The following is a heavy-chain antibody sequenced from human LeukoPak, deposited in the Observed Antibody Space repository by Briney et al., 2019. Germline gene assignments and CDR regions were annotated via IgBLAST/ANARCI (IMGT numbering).Heavy chain of an antibody. Sequence: PGGSLRLSCAASGFTFISYAMSWVRQPPGKGLEWVGRVKSKTDGGTTDYAAPVKGRFAISRDDSKNTLYLEMNSLRTEDTAVYYCLTATRIAAAGDWFDPWGQGTLVTVSS. V-gene: IGHV3-15*01. J-gene: IGHJ5*02. CDR3: LTATRIAAAGDWFDP. CDR1: GFTFISYA. D-gene: IGHD6-6*01. CDR2: VKSKTDGGTT.